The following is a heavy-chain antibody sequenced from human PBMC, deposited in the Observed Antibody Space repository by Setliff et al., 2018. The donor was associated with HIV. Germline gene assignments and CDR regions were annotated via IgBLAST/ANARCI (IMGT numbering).Heavy chain of an antibody. V-gene: IGHV1-46*01. CDR2: IHPSTGNT. CDR1: GYTFTSYY. Sequence: ASVKVPCKASGYTFTSYYMHWVRQAPGQGLEWMGLIHPSTGNTYYTQKFQGRVTWTRDTSTSTVNMELSSLRSEDTAVYYCARDSGTGWFSADYWGQGTLVTVSS. J-gene: IGHJ4*02. CDR3: ARDSGTGWFSADY. D-gene: IGHD6-19*01.